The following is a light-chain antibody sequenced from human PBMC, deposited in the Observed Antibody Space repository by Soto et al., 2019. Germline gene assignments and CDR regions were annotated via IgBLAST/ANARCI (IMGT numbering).Light chain of an antibody. V-gene: IGLV2-14*01. CDR3: SSFTVSVAWV. CDR1: SSDVGGYNY. J-gene: IGLJ3*02. CDR2: EVS. Sequence: QSALTQPASVSGSPGQSITISCTGTSSDVGGYNYVSWYQQHPGKAPKLMIYEVSNRPSGVSNRFSGSKSGNTAFLTISGLQTDDEADYYCSSFTVSVAWVFGGGTKLTVL.